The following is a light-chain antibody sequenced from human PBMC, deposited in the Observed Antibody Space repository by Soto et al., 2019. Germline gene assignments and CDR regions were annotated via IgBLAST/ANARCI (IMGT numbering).Light chain of an antibody. CDR1: QSVSSNY. CDR3: QHSGDFRWT. Sequence: EIVLTQSPGTLSLSPGERATLSCRASQSVSSNYVAWYQQKPGQTPKVLIYRASSRATGIPDRFSGSGSGTDFTLTISRLEPEDFAVYYCQHSGDFRWTFGQGTKVEVK. CDR2: RAS. J-gene: IGKJ1*01. V-gene: IGKV3-20*01.